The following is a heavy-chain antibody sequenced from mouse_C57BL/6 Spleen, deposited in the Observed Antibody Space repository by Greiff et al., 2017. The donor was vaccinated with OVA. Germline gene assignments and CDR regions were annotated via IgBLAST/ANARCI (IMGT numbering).Heavy chain of an antibody. CDR2: ISYDGSN. V-gene: IGHV3-6*01. Sequence: DVHLVESGPGLVKPSQSLSLTCSVTGYSITSGYYWNWIRQFPGNKLEWMGYISYDGSNNYNPSLKNRISITRDTSKNQFFLKLNSVTTEDTATYYCARATTVVRLYFDYWGQGTTLTVSS. D-gene: IGHD1-1*01. J-gene: IGHJ2*01. CDR3: ARATTVVRLYFDY. CDR1: GYSITSGYY.